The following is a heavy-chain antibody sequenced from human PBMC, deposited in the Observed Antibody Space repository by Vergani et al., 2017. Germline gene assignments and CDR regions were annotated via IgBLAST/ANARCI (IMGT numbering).Heavy chain of an antibody. Sequence: EVQLVESGGGLVKPGGSLRLSCAASGFTSSSYSMNWVRQAPGKGLEWVSSISSSSSYIYYADSVKGRFTISRDNAKNSLYLQMNSLRAEDTAVYYCARDRVTTTYYMDVWGKGTTVTVSS. V-gene: IGHV3-21*01. CDR3: ARDRVTTTYYMDV. D-gene: IGHD4-11*01. J-gene: IGHJ6*03. CDR1: GFTSSSYS. CDR2: ISSSSSYI.